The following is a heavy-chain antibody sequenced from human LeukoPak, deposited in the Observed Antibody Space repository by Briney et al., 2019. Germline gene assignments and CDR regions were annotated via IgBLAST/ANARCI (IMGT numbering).Heavy chain of an antibody. CDR3: ARVEARGVYKISDC. V-gene: IGHV1-2*06. CDR1: GYTFTGYY. D-gene: IGHD5/OR15-5a*01. J-gene: IGHJ4*02. CDR2: INPNSGGT. Sequence: ASVKVSCKASGYTFTGYYMHWVRQAPGQGLEWMGRINPNSGGTNYAQKFQGRVTMTRDTSISTAYMELSRLRSDDTAVYYCARVEARGVYKISDCWGQGTLVTVSS.